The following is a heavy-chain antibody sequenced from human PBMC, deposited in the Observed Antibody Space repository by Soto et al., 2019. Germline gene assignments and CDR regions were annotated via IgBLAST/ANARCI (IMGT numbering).Heavy chain of an antibody. D-gene: IGHD3-22*01. V-gene: IGHV5-51*01. CDR1: GYTFTNYW. CDR3: AKAISDYYAPSDY. Sequence: GESLKISCKGSGYTFTNYWIGWVRQMPGKGLEWMGIIYPGNSDTRYSPSFRGRFTISGDNSKSTLYLQMNRLRGDDTAVYYCAKAISDYYAPSDYWGQGTQVTVSS. J-gene: IGHJ4*02. CDR2: IYPGNSDT.